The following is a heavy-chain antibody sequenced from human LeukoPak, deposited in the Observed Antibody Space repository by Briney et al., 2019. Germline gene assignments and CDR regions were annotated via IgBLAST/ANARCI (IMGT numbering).Heavy chain of an antibody. V-gene: IGHV3-30-3*01. CDR1: GFTFNTYA. CDR3: ARSSYRRCSNWSQSSCYYGMDV. J-gene: IGHJ6*02. CDR2: ISDDGTNK. Sequence: APSLRLSCAASGFTFNTYALHWVRQAPGKGLEWVALISDDGTNKYYVDSVKGRFTISRDNSKNTLYLHMNSLRAEDTAVYYCARSSYRRCSNWSQSSCYYGMDVWGQGATVTVSS. D-gene: IGHD6-6*01.